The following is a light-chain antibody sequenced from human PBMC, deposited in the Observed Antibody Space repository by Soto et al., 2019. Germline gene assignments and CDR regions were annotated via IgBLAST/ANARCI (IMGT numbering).Light chain of an antibody. J-gene: IGKJ4*01. V-gene: IGKV3-15*01. CDR2: DTS. Sequence: EIVMTQSPATLSVSPGERATLSCRASQSVSSNLAWYQQKPGQAPRLLIYDTSTRATGVPTRFSGSRSGAEFTLTINSLQSEDFAVYYCQPYNIWPLTFGGGAKVDI. CDR1: QSVSSN. CDR3: QPYNIWPLT.